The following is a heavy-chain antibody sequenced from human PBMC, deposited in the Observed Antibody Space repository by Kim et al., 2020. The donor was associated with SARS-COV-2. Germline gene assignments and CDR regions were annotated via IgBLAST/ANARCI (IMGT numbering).Heavy chain of an antibody. Sequence: GGSLRLSCAAPGFTFSSTWMHWVRQAPGGGLVWVSRISSDGTTTNYADSVKGRFSISRDNAKNTLYLQMTSLRAEDTAIYYCARPLYDYVWGTYWGQGTLVTVSS. J-gene: IGHJ4*02. CDR1: GFTFSSTW. CDR2: ISSDGTTT. D-gene: IGHD3-16*01. CDR3: ARPLYDYVWGTY. V-gene: IGHV3-74*01.